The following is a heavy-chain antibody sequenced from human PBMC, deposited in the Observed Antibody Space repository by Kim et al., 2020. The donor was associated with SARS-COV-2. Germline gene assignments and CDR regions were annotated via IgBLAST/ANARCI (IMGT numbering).Heavy chain of an antibody. CDR1: GFTFSSYA. Sequence: GGSLRLSCAASGFTFSSYAMSWVRQAPGKGLEWVSAISGSGGSTYYADSVKGRFTISRDNSKNTLYLQMNSLRAEDTAVYYCAKDLEAYYYDISGYYRPPLFDYWGQGTLVTVSS. CDR2: ISGSGGST. J-gene: IGHJ4*02. V-gene: IGHV3-23*01. CDR3: AKDLEAYYYDISGYYRPPLFDY. D-gene: IGHD3-22*01.